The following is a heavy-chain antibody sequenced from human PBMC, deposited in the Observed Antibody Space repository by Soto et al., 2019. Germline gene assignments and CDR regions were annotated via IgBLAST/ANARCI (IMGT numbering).Heavy chain of an antibody. J-gene: IGHJ6*02. CDR2: ISGSGGST. D-gene: IGHD2-2*01. Sequence: GGSLRLSCAASGSTFSSYAMSWVRQAPGKGLEWVSAISGSGGSTYYADSVKGRFTISRDNSKNTLYLQMNSLRAEDTAVYYCANTRGRGYCSSTSCYYPGFADYYYGMDVWGQGTTVTVSS. CDR1: GSTFSSYA. CDR3: ANTRGRGYCSSTSCYYPGFADYYYGMDV. V-gene: IGHV3-23*01.